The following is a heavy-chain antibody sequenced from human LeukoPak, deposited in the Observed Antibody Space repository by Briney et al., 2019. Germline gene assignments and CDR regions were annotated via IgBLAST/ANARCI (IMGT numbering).Heavy chain of an antibody. J-gene: IGHJ4*02. CDR2: MNPNSGNT. V-gene: IGHV1-8*01. CDR1: TFTXXX. CDR3: ARGGATNDY. Sequence: TFTXXXMHWVRQATGQGLEWMGWMNPNSGNTGYAQKFQGRVTMTRNTSISTAYMELSSLRSEDTAVYYCARGGATNDYWGQGTLVTVSS. D-gene: IGHD1-26*01.